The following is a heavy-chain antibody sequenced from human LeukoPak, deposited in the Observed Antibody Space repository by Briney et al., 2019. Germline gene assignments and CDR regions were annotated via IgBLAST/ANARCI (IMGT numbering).Heavy chain of an antibody. D-gene: IGHD6-13*01. V-gene: IGHV5-51*01. CDR3: ARLDSSSWYGQVYYFDY. CDR1: GYSFTSYW. J-gene: IGHJ4*02. Sequence: GESLKISCKGSGYSFTSYWIGWVRQMPGKGLEWMGIIYPGDSDTRYSPSFQGQVTISADKSISTAYLQWSSLKASDTAMYYCARLDSSSWYGQVYYFDYWGQGTLVTVSS. CDR2: IYPGDSDT.